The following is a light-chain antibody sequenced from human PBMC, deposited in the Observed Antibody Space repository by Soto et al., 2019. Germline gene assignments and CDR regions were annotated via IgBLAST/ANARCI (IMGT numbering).Light chain of an antibody. CDR1: QSVNINY. V-gene: IGKV3-20*01. Sequence: EIVLTQPPGTLSLSPGERAALSCMASQSVNINYFAWYQQKSGQAPRLLIYGTSNRASGIPDRFSGSGSGTDFTLSISGLEPEDFAVYFCQQYANSRTFGQGTKVDIK. CDR3: QQYANSRT. J-gene: IGKJ1*01. CDR2: GTS.